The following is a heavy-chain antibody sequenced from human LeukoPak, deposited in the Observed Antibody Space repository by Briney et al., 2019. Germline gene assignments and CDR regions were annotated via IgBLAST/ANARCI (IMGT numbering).Heavy chain of an antibody. D-gene: IGHD5-18*01. Sequence: GGSLRLSCVASGFTVSNKYMSWVRQAPGKGLEWVSVLYNAGSTYYADSVKGRFTISRDNSKNTLYLQMNSLRAEDTAVYYCAKQLRGYSYGSLDYWGQGTLVTVSS. CDR1: GFTVSNKY. V-gene: IGHV3-66*04. CDR2: LYNAGST. CDR3: AKQLRGYSYGSLDY. J-gene: IGHJ4*02.